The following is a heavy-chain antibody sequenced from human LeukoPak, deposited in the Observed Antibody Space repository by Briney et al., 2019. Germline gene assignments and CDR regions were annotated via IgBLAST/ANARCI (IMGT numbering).Heavy chain of an antibody. CDR3: TRSFNWGSDY. CDR1: GFTFSGSA. J-gene: IGHJ4*02. D-gene: IGHD7-27*01. V-gene: IGHV3-73*01. CDR2: IRSKANSYAT. Sequence: GGSLRLSCAVSGFTFSGSAIHWVRQASGKGLEWVGRIRSKANSYATGYGASVKGRFTTSRDDSRNTAYLQMSSLRTEDTAIYFCTRSFNWGSDYWGQGTLVTVSS.